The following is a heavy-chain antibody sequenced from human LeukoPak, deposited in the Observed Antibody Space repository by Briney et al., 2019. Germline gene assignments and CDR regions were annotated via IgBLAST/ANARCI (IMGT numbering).Heavy chain of an antibody. CDR2: IYYSGST. CDR1: GGSISSYY. J-gene: IGHJ3*02. Sequence: SETLSLTCTVSGGSISSYYWSWIRQPPEKGLEWIGYIYYSGSTNYNPSLKSRVTISVDTSKNQFSLKLSSVTAADTAVYYCARFYYYDSSGSDAFDIWGQGTMVTVSS. D-gene: IGHD3-22*01. V-gene: IGHV4-59*01. CDR3: ARFYYYDSSGSDAFDI.